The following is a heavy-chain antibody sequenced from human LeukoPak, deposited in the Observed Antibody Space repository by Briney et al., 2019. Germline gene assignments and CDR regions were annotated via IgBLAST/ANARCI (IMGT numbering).Heavy chain of an antibody. CDR2: IIPIFGIA. CDR3: AGLGLWDSSGYYYETTVLDY. J-gene: IGHJ4*02. CDR1: GGTFSSYA. D-gene: IGHD3-22*01. V-gene: IGHV1-69*05. Sequence: SVKVSCKASGGTFSSYAISWVRQAPGQGLEWMGGIIPIFGIANYAQKFQGRVTITTDESTSTAYMELSGLRSEDTAVYYCAGLGLWDSSGYYYETTVLDYWGQGTLVTVSS.